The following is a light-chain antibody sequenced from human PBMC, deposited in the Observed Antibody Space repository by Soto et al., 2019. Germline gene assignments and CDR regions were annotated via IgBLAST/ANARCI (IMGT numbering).Light chain of an antibody. CDR3: QQYNSYSPRT. Sequence: EIVLTQSPGTLSLSPGERATLSCSASQSVRNNYLAWYQQKPGQAPRLLIYDASSRATGIPDRFSGGGSGTDFTLTISSLQPYDFATYYCQQYNSYSPRTFGQGTKVDIK. V-gene: IGKV3-20*01. CDR1: QSVRNNY. CDR2: DAS. J-gene: IGKJ1*01.